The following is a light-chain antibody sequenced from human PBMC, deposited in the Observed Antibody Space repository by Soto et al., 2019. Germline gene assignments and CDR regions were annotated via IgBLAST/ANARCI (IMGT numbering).Light chain of an antibody. CDR2: RNS. Sequence: QSVLTQSPSASGTPGQRVTIFCSGSASTIGRNYVYWYQQLPGTAPKLLIYRNSQRPSGVADRFSGSKSGTSASLAISWLGSEDEADYYCAAWDDNLSGLYVFGAGTKVTVL. J-gene: IGLJ1*01. V-gene: IGLV1-47*01. CDR1: ASTIGRNY. CDR3: AAWDDNLSGLYV.